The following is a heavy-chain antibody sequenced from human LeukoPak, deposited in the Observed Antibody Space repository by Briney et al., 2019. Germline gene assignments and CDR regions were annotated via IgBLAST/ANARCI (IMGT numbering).Heavy chain of an antibody. D-gene: IGHD5-24*01. CDR3: ASQMATINY. CDR2: IYYSGST. V-gene: IGHV4-39*01. CDR1: GDSISSSYYY. Sequence: SETLSLTCTVSGDSISSSYYYWGWIRQPPGKGLEWIGSIYYSGSTYYNPSLKSRATISVDTSKNQFSLILNSVTAADTAVYYCASQMATINYWGQGTLVTVSS. J-gene: IGHJ4*02.